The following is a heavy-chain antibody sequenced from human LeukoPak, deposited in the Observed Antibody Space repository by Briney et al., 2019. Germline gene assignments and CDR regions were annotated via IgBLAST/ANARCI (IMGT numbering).Heavy chain of an antibody. J-gene: IGHJ4*02. D-gene: IGHD6-13*01. Sequence: GASVKVSCKASGYTFTSYYMHWVRQAPGQGLGWMGIINPSGGSTSYEQKFQGRVTMTRDTSTSTVYMELSSLRSEDTAVYYCARQTDSSSWIHPRYYFDYWGQGTLVTVSS. V-gene: IGHV1-46*01. CDR2: INPSGGST. CDR3: ARQTDSSSWIHPRYYFDY. CDR1: GYTFTSYY.